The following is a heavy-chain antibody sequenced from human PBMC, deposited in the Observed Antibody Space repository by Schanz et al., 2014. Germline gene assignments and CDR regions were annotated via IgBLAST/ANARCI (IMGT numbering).Heavy chain of an antibody. V-gene: IGHV3-23*01. CDR1: GFSFSIFA. CDR2: ISGSGGDT. J-gene: IGHJ4*02. D-gene: IGHD3-9*01. Sequence: EVQLLESGGGLVQPGGSLRLSCAASGFSFSIFAMTWVRQAPGQGLEWVSTISGSGGDTYPADSVKGRFTISRDNSNNTLYLQMKSLRAEDTAVYYCAKHVRSLTGNDYWGQGTLVAVSS. CDR3: AKHVRSLTGNDY.